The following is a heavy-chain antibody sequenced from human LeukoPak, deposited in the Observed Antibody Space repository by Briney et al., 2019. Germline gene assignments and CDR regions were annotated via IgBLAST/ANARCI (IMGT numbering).Heavy chain of an antibody. D-gene: IGHD3-3*01. J-gene: IGHJ4*02. Sequence: ASVKVSCKVFGYTLTELSMHWVRQAPGKGLEWMGGFDPEDGETIYAQKFQGRVTMTEDTSTDTAYMELSSLRSEDTAVYYCATSREYYDFWSGQFDYWGQGTLVTVSS. V-gene: IGHV1-24*01. CDR3: ATSREYYDFWSGQFDY. CDR2: FDPEDGET. CDR1: GYTLTELS.